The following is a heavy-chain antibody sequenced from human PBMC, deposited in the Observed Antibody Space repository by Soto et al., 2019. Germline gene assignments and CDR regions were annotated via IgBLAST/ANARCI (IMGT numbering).Heavy chain of an antibody. Sequence: GESLTLSCAASGVTFSNYNMNWVWNAQGQGLEWVSSRNTRRHYINYSNPSMGRFTTSRNKSKNTVYLQMNSLRAEDSAVYDCDRDRYSNPTPGMDVWGQGTTVTVSS. J-gene: IGHJ6*02. CDR2: RNTRRHYI. D-gene: IGHD4-4*01. V-gene: IGHV3-21*06. CDR3: DRDRYSNPTPGMDV. CDR1: GVTFSNYN.